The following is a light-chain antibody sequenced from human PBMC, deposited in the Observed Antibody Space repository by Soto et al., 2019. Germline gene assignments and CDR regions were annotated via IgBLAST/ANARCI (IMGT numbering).Light chain of an antibody. Sequence: DIQMTQSPSTLSASLGDRVTITCRASQSISSWLAWYQQKPGKAPKLLIYDASSLESGVPSRFSGSGSGTEFTLTISSLQPDDFATYYCQQETFGQGTKVDIK. CDR2: DAS. CDR3: QQET. CDR1: QSISSW. J-gene: IGKJ1*01. V-gene: IGKV1-5*01.